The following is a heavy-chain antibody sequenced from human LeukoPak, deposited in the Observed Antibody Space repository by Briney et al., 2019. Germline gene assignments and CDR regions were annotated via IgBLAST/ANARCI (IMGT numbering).Heavy chain of an antibody. CDR1: GFTFSSYW. Sequence: PGGSLRLSCAASGFTFSSYWMSWVRQAPGKGLEWVANIKQDGSEKYYVDSVKGRFTISRDNAKNSLYLQMNSLRAEDTAVYYCASDIVVVHWGGDAFDICGQGTMVTVSS. J-gene: IGHJ3*02. V-gene: IGHV3-7*01. CDR3: ASDIVVVHWGGDAFDI. D-gene: IGHD1-26*01. CDR2: IKQDGSEK.